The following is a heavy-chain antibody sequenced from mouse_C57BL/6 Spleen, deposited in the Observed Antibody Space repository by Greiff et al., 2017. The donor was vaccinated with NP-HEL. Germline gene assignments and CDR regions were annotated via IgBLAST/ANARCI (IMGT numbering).Heavy chain of an antibody. D-gene: IGHD1-2*01. J-gene: IGHJ2*01. CDR2: IYPSDSET. Sequence: VQLQQSGAELVRPGSSVKLSCKASGYTFTSYWMDWVKQRPGQGLEWIGNIYPSDSETHYNQKFKDKATLTVDKSSSTAYMQLSSLTSEDSAVYYCARKDYYGYNFDYWGQGTTLTVSS. V-gene: IGHV1-61*01. CDR1: GYTFTSYW. CDR3: ARKDYYGYNFDY.